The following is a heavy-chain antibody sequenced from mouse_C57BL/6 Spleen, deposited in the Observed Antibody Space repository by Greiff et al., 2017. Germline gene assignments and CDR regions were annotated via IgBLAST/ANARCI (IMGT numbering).Heavy chain of an antibody. CDR3: ARTEDGYCFEY. Sequence: QVQLQQPGAELVKPGASVKLSCKASGYTFTSYWMHWVKQRPGRGLEWIGRIDPTDGGTNYNEKFKSKATLTVDKSSSTAYMQLSSLTSEDSAVYYCARTEDGYCFEYWGQGTTLTVSS. D-gene: IGHD2-3*01. J-gene: IGHJ2*01. CDR1: GYTFTSYW. V-gene: IGHV1-72*01. CDR2: IDPTDGGT.